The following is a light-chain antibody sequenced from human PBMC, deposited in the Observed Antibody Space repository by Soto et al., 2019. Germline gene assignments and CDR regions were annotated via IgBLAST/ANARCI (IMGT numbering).Light chain of an antibody. V-gene: IGKV3-11*01. CDR3: QQRINWPLT. CDR1: QSVTTF. CDR2: DVS. J-gene: IGKJ4*01. Sequence: EIVLTQSPVTLSLSPGERATLSCRASQSVTTFLAWYQQKPGQAPRLLIYDVSNRATGIPARFSGSGSGTDFTLTISSLEPEDFAFYYCQQRINWPLTFGGGTKVQIK.